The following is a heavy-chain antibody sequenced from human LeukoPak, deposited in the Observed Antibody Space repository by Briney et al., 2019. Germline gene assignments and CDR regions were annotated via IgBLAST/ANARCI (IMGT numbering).Heavy chain of an antibody. CDR2: IYPGDSDS. D-gene: IGHD1-26*01. CDR3: ARVRSGDYSEDAFDI. CDR1: GNSFASSW. J-gene: IGHJ3*02. V-gene: IGHV5-51*01. Sequence: GESLKISCKDSGNSFASSWIGWVRQMPGKGQDWMGIIYPGDSDSRYSASFQGQVTISADKSIRTAYLQWSSLKASDTAMYYCARVRSGDYSEDAFDIWGQGTMVTVPS.